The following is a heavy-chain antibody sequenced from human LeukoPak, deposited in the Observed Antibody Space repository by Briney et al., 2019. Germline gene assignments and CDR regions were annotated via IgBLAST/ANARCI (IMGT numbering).Heavy chain of an antibody. J-gene: IGHJ4*01. Sequence: GGSLRLSCVVSGFTFSDYWMNWVRQAPGKGLEWVASIRQDGGEKSYVDSVKGRFTMSRDNTKNSLYLQMSSLRAEDTAVYYCARDGTAAGLYFDLWGQGTLVTVSS. V-gene: IGHV3-7*01. D-gene: IGHD6-13*01. CDR2: IRQDGGEK. CDR3: ARDGTAAGLYFDL. CDR1: GFTFSDYW.